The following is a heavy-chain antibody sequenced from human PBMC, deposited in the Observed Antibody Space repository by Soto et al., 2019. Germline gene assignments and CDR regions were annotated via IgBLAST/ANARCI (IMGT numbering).Heavy chain of an antibody. CDR3: ARLYYDYV. V-gene: IGHV3-48*02. CDR2: ISYDSDTI. Sequence: PGGSLRLSCAGSGFTFGAYSMNWVRQAAGKGLEWIAYISYDSDTIQYADSVKGRYTISRDNAKNSLYLQMNSLRDEDTAVYYCARLYYDYVWGQGTTVTVSS. J-gene: IGHJ6*02. CDR1: GFTFGAYS. D-gene: IGHD3-3*01.